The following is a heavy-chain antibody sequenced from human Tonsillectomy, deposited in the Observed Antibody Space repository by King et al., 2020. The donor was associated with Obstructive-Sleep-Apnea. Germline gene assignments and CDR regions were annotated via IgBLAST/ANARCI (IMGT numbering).Heavy chain of an antibody. D-gene: IGHD3-16*01. J-gene: IGHJ3*02. CDR1: GGSISSYY. CDR2: IYYSGST. Sequence: VQLQESGPGLVKPSETLSLTCTVSGGSISSYYWSWIRQPPGKGLEWIGYIYYSGSTNYNPSLKRRVTISVDTSKNQFSLKLSSVTAADTAVYYCAKEGSLGAFDIWGQGTMVTVSS. V-gene: IGHV4-59*08. CDR3: AKEGSLGAFDI.